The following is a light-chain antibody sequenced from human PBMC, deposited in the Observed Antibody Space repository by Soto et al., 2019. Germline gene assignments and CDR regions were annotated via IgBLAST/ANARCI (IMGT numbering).Light chain of an antibody. V-gene: IGLV2-14*01. CDR3: SSYTSSSYVV. CDR1: SSDVGGYNY. Sequence: QSVLTQPASVSGSPGQSITISCTGTSSDVGGYNYVSWYQQHPGKVPELMIYEVSNRPSGVSDRFSGSKSGNTASLTISGLQAEDEADYYCSSYTSSSYVVFGGGTKVTVL. CDR2: EVS. J-gene: IGLJ2*01.